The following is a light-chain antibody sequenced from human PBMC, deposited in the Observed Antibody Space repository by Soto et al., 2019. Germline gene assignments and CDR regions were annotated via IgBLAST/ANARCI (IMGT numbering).Light chain of an antibody. Sequence: QSALTQPASVSGSPGQSITISCTGTSSDVGGHNSVSWYRQDPGKAPKLMIYDVSNRPSGVSDRFSGSKSGNTASLTISGLQIEDEDDYYCSSFTSSVTYVFGTGTKVTVL. CDR3: SSFTSSVTYV. V-gene: IGLV2-14*01. J-gene: IGLJ1*01. CDR2: DVS. CDR1: SSDVGGHNS.